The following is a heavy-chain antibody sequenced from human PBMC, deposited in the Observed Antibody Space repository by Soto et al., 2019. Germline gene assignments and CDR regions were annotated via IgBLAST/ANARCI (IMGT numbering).Heavy chain of an antibody. CDR3: AGRGDLQEDH. Sequence: PGESLKISCRASGYSFTKFWISWVRQMPGKGLEWMGRIDPPDSYTNYSPTFQGHVTISVDKSISTAYLQGSSLEASDTAIYYCAGRGDLQEDHWGQPTLVTVSS. D-gene: IGHD4-4*01. CDR1: GYSFTKFW. CDR2: IDPPDSYT. V-gene: IGHV5-10-1*01. J-gene: IGHJ4*02.